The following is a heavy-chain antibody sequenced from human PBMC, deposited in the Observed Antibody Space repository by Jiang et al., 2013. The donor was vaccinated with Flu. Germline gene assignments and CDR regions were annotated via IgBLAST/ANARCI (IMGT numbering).Heavy chain of an antibody. Sequence: EVKKPGASVKVSCKASGYTFTSYYIHWVRQAPGQGLEWMGVINPSDSSTTYAQKFQGRVTMTRDTSTRTVYMDLSSLRSEDTAVYYCARPLNSAYNDAFDIWGQGTMVTVSS. CDR2: INPSDSST. CDR1: GYTFTSYY. J-gene: IGHJ3*02. CDR3: ARPLNSAYNDAFDI. V-gene: IGHV1-46*01. D-gene: IGHD5-12*01.